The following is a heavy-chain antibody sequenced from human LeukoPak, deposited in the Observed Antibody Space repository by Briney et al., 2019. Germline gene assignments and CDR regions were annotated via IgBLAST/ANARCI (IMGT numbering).Heavy chain of an antibody. Sequence: SETLSLTCAVSGYSISSGYYWGWVRQAPGKGLEWIGSIYHTGSTDCNPSLKSRLTISVDMSKNQFSLNLRSVTAADTAVYYCARDKDDYVWGTYRWWGQGMLVTVSS. CDR2: IYHTGST. J-gene: IGHJ4*02. D-gene: IGHD3-16*02. CDR1: GYSISSGYY. CDR3: ARDKDDYVWGTYRW. V-gene: IGHV4-38-2*01.